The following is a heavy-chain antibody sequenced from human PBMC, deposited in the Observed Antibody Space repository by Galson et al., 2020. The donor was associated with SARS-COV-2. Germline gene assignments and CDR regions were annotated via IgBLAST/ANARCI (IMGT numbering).Heavy chain of an antibody. CDR1: GGSISGSNYY. D-gene: IGHD2-15*01. V-gene: IGHV4-39*01. CDR3: ARLTARSSAPSGHWPFFDY. Sequence: KTSETLSLTCSVSGGSISGSNYYWGWIRQPPGKGLEWIGMIYNSGSTTDNPSLKSRVTISVDTSKNQFSLKLSSVTAADTAMYFCARLTARSSAPSGHWPFFDYWGQGTQVTVSS. CDR2: IYNSGST. J-gene: IGHJ4*02.